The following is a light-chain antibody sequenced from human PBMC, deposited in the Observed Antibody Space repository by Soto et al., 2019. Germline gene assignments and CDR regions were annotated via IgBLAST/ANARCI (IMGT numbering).Light chain of an antibody. CDR1: QSLSSN. V-gene: IGKV3-15*01. CDR2: GAS. J-gene: IGKJ3*01. CDR3: QQYNNWPPAT. Sequence: EIVMTQSPATLSVSPGERATLSCRASQSLSSNLAWYQQKPGQAPRLLIYGASTRVTGIPARFSGSGSGTEFTLTISSLQSEDFAVYYCQQYNNWPPATFGPGTKVDIK.